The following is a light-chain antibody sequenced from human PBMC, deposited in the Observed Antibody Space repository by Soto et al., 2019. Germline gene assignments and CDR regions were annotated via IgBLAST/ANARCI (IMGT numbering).Light chain of an antibody. CDR2: DVT. Sequence: QSALTQPASVSGSPGQSITISCTGTSSDIGGYNYASWYQQHPGKAPKLMIYDVTNRPSGVSYRFSGSKSGNTASLTISGLQAVDEADYYCHSYACGSTRVFVTGTKLAVL. J-gene: IGLJ1*01. CDR3: HSYACGSTRV. V-gene: IGLV2-14*03. CDR1: SSDIGGYNY.